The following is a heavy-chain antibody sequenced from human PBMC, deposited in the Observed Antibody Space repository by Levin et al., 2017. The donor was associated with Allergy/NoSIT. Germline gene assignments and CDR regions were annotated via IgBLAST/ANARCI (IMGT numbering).Heavy chain of an antibody. J-gene: IGHJ5*02. Sequence: GGSLRLSCAASGFTFSSYAMSWVRQAPGKGLEWVSAISGSGGSTYYADPVKGRFTISRDNSKNTLYLQMNSLRAEDTAVYYCAKDSPGSSSWINWFDPWGQGTLVTVSS. V-gene: IGHV3-23*01. CDR1: GFTFSSYA. D-gene: IGHD6-13*01. CDR2: ISGSGGST. CDR3: AKDSPGSSSWINWFDP.